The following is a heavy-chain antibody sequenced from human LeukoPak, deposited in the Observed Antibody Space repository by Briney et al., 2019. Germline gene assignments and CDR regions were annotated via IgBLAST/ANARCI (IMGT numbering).Heavy chain of an antibody. CDR3: ARVKTDTAHYYYYYYMDV. V-gene: IGHV1-69*05. D-gene: IGHD5-18*01. CDR1: GGTFSSYA. CDR2: IIPIFGTA. Sequence: SVKVSCKASGGTFSSYAISWVRQAPGQGLEWMGGIIPIFGTANYAQKFQGKVTITTDESTSTAYMELSSLRSEDTAVYYCARVKTDTAHYYYYYYMDVWGRGTTVTVSS. J-gene: IGHJ6*03.